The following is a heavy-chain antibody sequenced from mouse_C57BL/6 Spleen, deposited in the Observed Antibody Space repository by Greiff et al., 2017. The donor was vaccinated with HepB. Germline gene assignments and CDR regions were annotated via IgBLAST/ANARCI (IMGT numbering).Heavy chain of an antibody. CDR3: APLLHYAMDY. J-gene: IGHJ4*01. CDR1: GYAFSSSW. Sequence: QLQQSGPELVKPGASVKISCKASGYAFSSSWMNWVKQRPGKGLEWIGRIYPGDGDTNYNGKFKGKATLTADKSSSTAYMQLSSLTSEDSAVYFCAPLLHYAMDYWGQGTSVTVSS. V-gene: IGHV1-82*01. D-gene: IGHD1-2*01. CDR2: IYPGDGDT.